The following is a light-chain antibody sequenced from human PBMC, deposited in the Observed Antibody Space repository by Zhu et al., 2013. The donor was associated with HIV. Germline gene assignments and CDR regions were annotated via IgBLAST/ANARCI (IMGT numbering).Light chain of an antibody. V-gene: IGKV1-12*01. CDR1: QGISNW. J-gene: IGKJ2*01. Sequence: DIRMTQSPSSVSASVGDRVTITCRASQGISNWLAWYQQKPGKAPKLLIYAASSLQSGVPSRFSGSGSGTHFTLTISNLQPGDFATYYCQQSYDWPRTFGVGTRLEIK. CDR3: QQSYDWPRT. CDR2: AAS.